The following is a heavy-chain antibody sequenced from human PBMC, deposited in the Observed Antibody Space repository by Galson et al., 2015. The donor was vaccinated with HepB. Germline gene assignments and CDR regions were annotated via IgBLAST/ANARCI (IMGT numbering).Heavy chain of an antibody. CDR3: ARASPGYAYGTGDAFDI. CDR2: IYDSGNT. V-gene: IGHV4-39*07. Sequence: ETLSLTCTVSGGSISSLSYYWVWIRQPPGKGLEWIGYIYDSGNTYYNPSLKSRVSIPLDTSKKQFSLNLGSVTAADTAVYYCARASPGYAYGTGDAFDIWGQGTLVTVSA. CDR1: GGSISSLSYY. J-gene: IGHJ3*02. D-gene: IGHD5-18*01.